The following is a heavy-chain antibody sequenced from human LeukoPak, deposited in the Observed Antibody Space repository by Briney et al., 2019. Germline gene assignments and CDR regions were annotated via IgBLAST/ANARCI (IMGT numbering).Heavy chain of an antibody. CDR2: IYTSGST. CDR3: ARRGPIFGATDY. V-gene: IGHV4-4*07. J-gene: IGHJ4*02. D-gene: IGHD3-3*01. CDR1: GGSIRSYY. Sequence: PSETLSLTCTVSGGSIRSYYWTWIRQPAGKGLEWIGRIYTSGSTKYNPSLKSRVTMSVDTSKNQFSLKLSSVTAADTAVYYCARRGPIFGATDYWGQGTLVTVSS.